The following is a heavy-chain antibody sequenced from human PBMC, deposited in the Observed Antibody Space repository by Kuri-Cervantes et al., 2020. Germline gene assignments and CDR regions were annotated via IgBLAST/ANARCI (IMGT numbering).Heavy chain of an antibody. J-gene: IGHJ6*03. CDR2: IYHSGIT. V-gene: IGHV4-38-2*02. Sequence: SETLSLTCTVSGYSMNNDCQWGWIRQSPGKGLDWIGNIYHSGITDYNLSLKSRVTISVDTSKNHFSLKLSSVTAADTAVYYCARRGRDYYYYYMDVWGKGTTVTVSS. CDR1: GYSMNNDCQ. CDR3: ARRGRDYYYYYMDV.